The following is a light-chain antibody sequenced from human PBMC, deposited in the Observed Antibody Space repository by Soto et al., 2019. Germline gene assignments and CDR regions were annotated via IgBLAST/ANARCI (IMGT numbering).Light chain of an antibody. CDR1: QSISSSY. CDR2: GAS. Sequence: EIVLTQSPGTLSVSPGGRATLSCRASQSISSSYLAWYQQKPGQAPRLLMIGASSRATGIPDRFSGGGSGTDFTLTISRLEPEDFAVYYCQQYGGSVPWTFGQGTKWIS. CDR3: QQYGGSVPWT. J-gene: IGKJ1*01. V-gene: IGKV3-20*01.